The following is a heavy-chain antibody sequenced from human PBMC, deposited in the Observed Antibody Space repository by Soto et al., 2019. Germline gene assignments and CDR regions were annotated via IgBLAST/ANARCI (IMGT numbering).Heavy chain of an antibody. Sequence: QVQLQESGPGLVKPSQTLSLTCTVSGGSINSGGYYWSWIRQHPGKGLEWIGYIYYSGTTYYHPSLQSRVTISVDTSKNQFSLKLSSVTAADTAVYYYARDRDGYSHLDYWGQGTLVTVSS. J-gene: IGHJ4*02. CDR1: GGSINSGGYY. D-gene: IGHD5-18*01. V-gene: IGHV4-31*03. CDR3: ARDRDGYSHLDY. CDR2: IYYSGTT.